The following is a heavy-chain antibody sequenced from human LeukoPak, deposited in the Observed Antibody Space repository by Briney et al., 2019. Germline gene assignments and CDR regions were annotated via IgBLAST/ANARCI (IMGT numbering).Heavy chain of an antibody. J-gene: IGHJ4*02. CDR1: GFMFSNYA. CDR3: AKDGLGPDYYGSGSYYNPDY. D-gene: IGHD3-10*01. Sequence: GGSLRLSCVASGFMFSNYAMHWVRQAPGKGLEWVAFIRNDGSNKYYADSVKGRFTISRDNSKNTLYLQMNSPRAEDTVVYYCAKDGLGPDYYGSGSYYNPDYWGQGTLVTVSS. V-gene: IGHV3-30*02. CDR2: IRNDGSNK.